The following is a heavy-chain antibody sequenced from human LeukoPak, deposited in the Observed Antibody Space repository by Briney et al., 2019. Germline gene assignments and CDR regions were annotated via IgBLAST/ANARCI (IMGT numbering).Heavy chain of an antibody. Sequence: GGSLRLSCAASGFTFSSYSMNWVRQAPGKGLEWVSSISSSSSYIYYADSVKGRFTISRDNAKNSLYLQMNSLRAEDTAVYYCARDPRGDSSGFYSDYWGQGTLVTVSS. CDR2: ISSSSSYI. V-gene: IGHV3-21*01. CDR1: GFTFSSYS. J-gene: IGHJ4*02. D-gene: IGHD3-22*01. CDR3: ARDPRGDSSGFYSDY.